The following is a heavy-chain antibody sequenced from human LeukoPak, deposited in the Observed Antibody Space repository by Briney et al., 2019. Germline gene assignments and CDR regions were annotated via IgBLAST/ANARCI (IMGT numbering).Heavy chain of an antibody. V-gene: IGHV3-30*02. CDR1: GFTFSSYG. CDR3: AKVRNYYGSGFPGYFDY. J-gene: IGHJ4*02. Sequence: GGSLRLSCAASGFTFSSYGMHWVRQAPGKGLEWVAFIRYDGSNKYYADSVKGRFTISRDNSKNTLYLQMNSLRAEDTAVYYCAKVRNYYGSGFPGYFDYWGQGTLVTVSS. CDR2: IRYDGSNK. D-gene: IGHD3-10*01.